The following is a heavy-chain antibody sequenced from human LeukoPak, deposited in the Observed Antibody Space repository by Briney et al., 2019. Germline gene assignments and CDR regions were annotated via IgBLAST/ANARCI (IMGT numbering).Heavy chain of an antibody. V-gene: IGHV3-23*01. CDR3: AKGVNGYGSGSDSHLGAFDM. CDR2: TSTSGRST. D-gene: IGHD3-10*01. Sequence: GGSLRLSCAASGFTFSTYAMSWVRQAQGKGLEWVSTTSTSGRSTYYADSVKGRFTISRDNSKSTLFLQMNSLRAEATAVYYCAKGVNGYGSGSDSHLGAFDMWGQGTMVTVSS. J-gene: IGHJ3*02. CDR1: GFTFSTYA.